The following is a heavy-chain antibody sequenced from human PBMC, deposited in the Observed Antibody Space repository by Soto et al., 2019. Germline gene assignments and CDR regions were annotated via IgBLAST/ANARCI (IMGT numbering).Heavy chain of an antibody. CDR1: GRSISTGGYS. CDR2: IYHSGST. Sequence: PSETLSLTCAVSGRSISTGGYSWSWIRQPPGKGLEWIGYIYHSGSTYYSPSLKSRVTISVDRSKNQFSLKLSSVTAADTAVYYCARAHCGGDCLSRWFDPWGQGTPVT. J-gene: IGHJ5*02. V-gene: IGHV4-30-2*01. CDR3: ARAHCGGDCLSRWFDP. D-gene: IGHD2-21*02.